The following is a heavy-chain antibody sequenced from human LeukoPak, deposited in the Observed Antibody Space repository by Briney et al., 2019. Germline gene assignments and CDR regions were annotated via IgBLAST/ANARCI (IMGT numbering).Heavy chain of an antibody. D-gene: IGHD2-2*01. Sequence: GGSLRLSCTASGFTFSNAWMSWVRQAPGKGLEWIGRIKSNGDGGTTEFAAPVKGRFTISRDDLKNTLYLQMNSLETEDTAVYYCTADGNCQTTSCYWGRGALVTVSS. CDR1: GFTFSNAW. CDR2: IKSNGDGGTT. J-gene: IGHJ4*02. CDR3: TADGNCQTTSCY. V-gene: IGHV3-15*01.